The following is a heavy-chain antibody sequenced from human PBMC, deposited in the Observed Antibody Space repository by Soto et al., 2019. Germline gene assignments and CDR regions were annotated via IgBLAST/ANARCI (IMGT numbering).Heavy chain of an antibody. D-gene: IGHD3-3*01. CDR1: CGSFSGYY. CDR2: INHSGST. V-gene: IGHV4-34*01. Sequence: SETLSLTCAVYCGSFSGYYWSWIRQPPGEGLEWIGEINHSGSTNYNPSLKSRVTISVDTSKNQFSLKLSSVTAADTAVYYCASLLKVEILEWLLRPSYYMDVWGKGTTVTVSS. J-gene: IGHJ6*03. CDR3: ASLLKVEILEWLLRPSYYMDV.